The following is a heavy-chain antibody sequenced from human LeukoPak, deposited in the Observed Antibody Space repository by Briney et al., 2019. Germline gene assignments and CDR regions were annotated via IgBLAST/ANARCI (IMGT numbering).Heavy chain of an antibody. CDR1: GGSISSYY. D-gene: IGHD6-19*01. V-gene: IGHV4-4*09. Sequence: PSETLSLTCTVSGGSISSYYWSWIRQPPGKGLEWIGYIYTSGSTNYNPSLKSRVTISVDTSKNQFSLKLSSVTAADTAVCYCARHGSAVAGTEFDYWGQGTLVTVSS. CDR3: ARHGSAVAGTEFDY. CDR2: IYTSGST. J-gene: IGHJ4*02.